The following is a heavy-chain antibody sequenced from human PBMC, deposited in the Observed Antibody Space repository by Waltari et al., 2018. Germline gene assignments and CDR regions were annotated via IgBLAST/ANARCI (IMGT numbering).Heavy chain of an antibody. D-gene: IGHD3-3*01. CDR1: GGSISSYY. CDR3: ARGPPQGYDFWSGYYGSNWFDP. J-gene: IGHJ5*02. CDR2: IYTSGST. Sequence: QVQLQQWGAGLLKPSETLSLTCTVSGGSISSYYWSWIRQPAGKGLEWIGRIYTSGSTNYNPSLKSRVTMSVDTSNNQFSLKLSSVTAADTAVYYCARGPPQGYDFWSGYYGSNWFDPWGQGTLVTVSS. V-gene: IGHV4-59*10.